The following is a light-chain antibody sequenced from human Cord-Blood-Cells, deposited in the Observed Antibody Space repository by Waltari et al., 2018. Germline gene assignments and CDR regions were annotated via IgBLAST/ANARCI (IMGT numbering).Light chain of an antibody. CDR2: DAS. Sequence: EIVLTQSPATLSLSPGERATLSGRASQSVSSYLAWYQQKPGQAPRLLIYDASNRATGIPARFSGSGSGTDFTLTISSLEPEDFAVYYCQQRSNWPPGFGQGTRLEIK. J-gene: IGKJ5*01. V-gene: IGKV3-11*01. CDR3: QQRSNWPPG. CDR1: QSVSSY.